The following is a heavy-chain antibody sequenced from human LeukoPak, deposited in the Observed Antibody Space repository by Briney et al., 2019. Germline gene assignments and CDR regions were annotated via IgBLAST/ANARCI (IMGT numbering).Heavy chain of an antibody. Sequence: GGSLRLSCAASGFTFSSYSMNWVRQAPGKGLEWVSHISIISSEIYYGDSVKGRFTISTDNAKNSVYLQMNSLRDEDTAVYYCARDRAYAFDNWGQGTMVTVSS. CDR3: ARDRAYAFDN. CDR1: GFTFSSYS. D-gene: IGHD3-10*01. V-gene: IGHV3-48*02. J-gene: IGHJ3*02. CDR2: ISIISSEI.